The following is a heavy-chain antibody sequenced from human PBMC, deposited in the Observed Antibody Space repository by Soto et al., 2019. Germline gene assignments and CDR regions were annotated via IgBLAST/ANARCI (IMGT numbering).Heavy chain of an antibody. CDR1: GFTFSSYA. J-gene: IGHJ4*02. V-gene: IGHV3-30-3*01. CDR2: ISYDGSNK. Sequence: QVQLVESGGGVVQPGRSLRLSCAASGFTFSSYAMHWVRQAPGKGLEWVAVISYDGSNKYYADSVKGRFTISRDNSKNTLYPQMNSLRAEDTAVYYCVREGGRDAYYDFWSGYPRYFDYWGQGTLVTVSS. D-gene: IGHD3-3*01. CDR3: VREGGRDAYYDFWSGYPRYFDY.